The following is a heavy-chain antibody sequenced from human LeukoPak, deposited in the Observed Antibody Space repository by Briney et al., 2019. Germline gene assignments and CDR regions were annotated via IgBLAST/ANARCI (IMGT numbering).Heavy chain of an antibody. CDR3: ARGSFSGTMVRGVYIYYFDY. J-gene: IGHJ4*02. D-gene: IGHD3-10*01. Sequence: ASVKVSCKASGYTFTSYYMYWVRQAPGQGLEWMGLINPGGGSTNYAQKFQGRVTVTRDMSTSTAYMELSSLRSEDTAVYYCARGSFSGTMVRGVYIYYFDYWGQGTLVTVSS. V-gene: IGHV1-46*01. CDR2: INPGGGST. CDR1: GYTFTSYY.